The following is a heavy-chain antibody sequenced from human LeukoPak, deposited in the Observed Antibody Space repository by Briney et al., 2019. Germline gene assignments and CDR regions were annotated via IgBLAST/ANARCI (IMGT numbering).Heavy chain of an antibody. CDR1: GGSFSGYY. V-gene: IGHV4-34*01. CDR3: ARGPLLYDYVWGSYRYGSFDY. D-gene: IGHD3-16*02. Sequence: PSETLSLTCAVYGGSFSGYYWSWIRQPPGKGLEWIGEINHSGSTNYNPSRKSRVTISVDTSKNQFSLKLSSVTAADTAVYYCARGPLLYDYVWGSYRYGSFDYWGQGTLVTVSS. J-gene: IGHJ4*02. CDR2: INHSGST.